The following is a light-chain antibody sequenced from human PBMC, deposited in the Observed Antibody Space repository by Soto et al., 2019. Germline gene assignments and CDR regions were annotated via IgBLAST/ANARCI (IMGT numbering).Light chain of an antibody. CDR3: SSYTSGITYVV. CDR2: GVT. J-gene: IGLJ2*01. Sequence: QSALTQPASVSGSPGQSITISCTGSRSDIGGFNFVSWYQQYPGKAPKFIIYGVTDRPSGVSNRFSASKSGNTASLTISGLQADDEADYYCSSYTSGITYVVFGGGTKLTVL. V-gene: IGLV2-14*01. CDR1: RSDIGGFNF.